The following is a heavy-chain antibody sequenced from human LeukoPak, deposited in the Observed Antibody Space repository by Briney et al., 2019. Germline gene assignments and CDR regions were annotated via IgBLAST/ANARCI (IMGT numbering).Heavy chain of an antibody. Sequence: GASVKVSCKASGYTFTDYYIHWVRQAPGQGLEWMGMINPSGGGTGYAQKFQGRVTMTRDTATSTVYMELSSLRSEDTALYYCARQRDDRSGYYFFGYWGQGTLVTVSS. J-gene: IGHJ4*02. CDR1: GYTFTDYY. CDR2: INPSGGGT. CDR3: ARQRDDRSGYYFFGY. D-gene: IGHD3-22*01. V-gene: IGHV1-46*01.